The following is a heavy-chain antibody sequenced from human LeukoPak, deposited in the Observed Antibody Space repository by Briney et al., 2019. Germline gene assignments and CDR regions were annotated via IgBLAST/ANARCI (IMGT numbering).Heavy chain of an antibody. CDR1: GGSFSGYY. D-gene: IGHD3-10*01. V-gene: IGHV4-34*01. Sequence: TSETLSLTCAVYGGSFSGYYWSWIRQPPGKGLEWIGEINHSGSTNYNPSLKSRVTISVDTSKNQFSLKLSSVTAADTAVYYCARGFKWFGEFFDYWGQGTLVTVSS. J-gene: IGHJ4*02. CDR2: INHSGST. CDR3: ARGFKWFGEFFDY.